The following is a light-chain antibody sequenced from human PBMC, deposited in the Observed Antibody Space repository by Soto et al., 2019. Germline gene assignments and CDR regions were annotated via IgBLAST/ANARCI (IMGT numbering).Light chain of an antibody. V-gene: IGKV1-17*03. CDR2: VAS. CDR3: LQHKSYPRT. CDR1: QVISNY. Sequence: DIQMTQSPSAMSASVGDRVTITCRASQVISNYLAWFQQKPGKVPKPLIYVASSLQSGVPSRFSGSGSGTEFTLTISSLQPEDFATYYCLQHKSYPRTFGQGTKVEIK. J-gene: IGKJ1*01.